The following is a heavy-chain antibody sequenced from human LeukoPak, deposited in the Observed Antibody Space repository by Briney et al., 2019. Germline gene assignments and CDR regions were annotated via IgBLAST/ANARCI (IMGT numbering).Heavy chain of an antibody. D-gene: IGHD3-9*01. J-gene: IGHJ6*02. Sequence: GGSLRLSCAASGFTFSSYSMNWVRQAPGKGLEWVSYISSSSSTMYYADSVKGRFTISRDNAKNSLYLQMNSLRDEDTAVYYCARARLTGYYYYYGMDVWGQGTTVTVSS. CDR2: ISSSSSTM. V-gene: IGHV3-48*02. CDR3: ARARLTGYYYYYGMDV. CDR1: GFTFSSYS.